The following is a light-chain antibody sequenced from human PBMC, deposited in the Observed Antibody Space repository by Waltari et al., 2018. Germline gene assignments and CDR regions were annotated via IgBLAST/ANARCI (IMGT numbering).Light chain of an antibody. J-gene: IGLJ3*02. CDR3: QSYDVGLGGV. V-gene: IGLV1-40*01. CDR1: SPNMGAGYD. CDR2: DNT. Sequence: QSVLTQPPSVSGAPGQRVTISRTGSSPNMGAGYDVHWYPLIPGAVPKRHLYQLIPGAGPKLLIYDNTNPPSGVPDRFSGSKSGTSASLAITGLQDEDEAHYSCQSYDVGLGGVFGGGTRVTVL.